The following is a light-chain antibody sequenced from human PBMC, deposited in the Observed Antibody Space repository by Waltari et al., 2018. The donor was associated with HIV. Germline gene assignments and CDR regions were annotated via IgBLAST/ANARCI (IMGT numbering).Light chain of an antibody. CDR2: KAS. CDR3: QQYDSYPWT. CDR1: QNIRNW. Sequence: DIQLTQSPSTLSASVGDGVTISCRASQNIRNWLAWYPQKPGKAPKLLIYKASSLESGVPSRFSGSGSGTEFTLTLSSLQPEDFATYYCQQYDSYPWTFGPGTKVEIK. J-gene: IGKJ1*01. V-gene: IGKV1-5*03.